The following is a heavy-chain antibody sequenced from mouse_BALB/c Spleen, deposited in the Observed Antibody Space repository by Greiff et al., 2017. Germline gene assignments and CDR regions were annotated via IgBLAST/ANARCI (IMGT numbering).Heavy chain of an antibody. Sequence: QVQLKESGPGLVQPSQSLSITCTVSGFSLTSYGVHWVRQSPGKGLEWLGVIWSGGSTDYNAAFISRLSISKDNSKSQVFFKMNSLQANDTAIYYCARDYRTTGDYAMDYWGQGTSVTVSS. CDR1: GFSLTSYG. J-gene: IGHJ4*01. D-gene: IGHD2-14*01. V-gene: IGHV2-2*02. CDR3: ARDYRTTGDYAMDY. CDR2: IWSGGST.